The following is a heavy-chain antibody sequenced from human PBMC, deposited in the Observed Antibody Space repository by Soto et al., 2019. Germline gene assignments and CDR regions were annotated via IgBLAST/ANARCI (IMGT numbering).Heavy chain of an antibody. D-gene: IGHD3-10*01. J-gene: IGHJ4*02. Sequence: ASVKVSCKGSGYPFSSIGISWVRQAPGQGLEWMGWISPYNRNTYYAQRLQGRVTMTTDTSTSTAYMELRSLRSDDTAVYFCARDLDGSGNYYTDYWGQGTLVTVSS. CDR1: GYPFSSIG. V-gene: IGHV1-18*01. CDR2: ISPYNRNT. CDR3: ARDLDGSGNYYTDY.